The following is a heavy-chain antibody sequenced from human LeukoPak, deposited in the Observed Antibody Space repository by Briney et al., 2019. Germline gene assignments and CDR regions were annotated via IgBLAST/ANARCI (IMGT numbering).Heavy chain of an antibody. J-gene: IGHJ6*02. D-gene: IGHD1-14*01. CDR3: ARDNRMDV. V-gene: IGHV3-33*01. Sequence: PGRSLRLSFAAPGLTFRSYGMPWVRQAPAKGLEWVAVIWYDGSNKYYADSVKGRFTISRDNSKNTLYLQMNSLRAEDTAVYYCARDNRMDVWGQGTTVTVSS. CDR1: GLTFRSYG. CDR2: IWYDGSNK.